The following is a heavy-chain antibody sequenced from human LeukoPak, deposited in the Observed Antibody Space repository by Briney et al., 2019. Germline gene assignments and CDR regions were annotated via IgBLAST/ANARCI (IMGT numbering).Heavy chain of an antibody. D-gene: IGHD3-10*01. V-gene: IGHV3-48*01. Sequence: GGSLRLSCAASGFTFSSYSMNWVRQAPGKGLEWVSYISSSSSTIYYADSVKGRFTISRDNAKNSLYLQMNSLRAEGTAVYYCARDEVSYGSGSSLDYWGQGTLVTVSS. J-gene: IGHJ4*02. CDR3: ARDEVSYGSGSSLDY. CDR1: GFTFSSYS. CDR2: ISSSSSTI.